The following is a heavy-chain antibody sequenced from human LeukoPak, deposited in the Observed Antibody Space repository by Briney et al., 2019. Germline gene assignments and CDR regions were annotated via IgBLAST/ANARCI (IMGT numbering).Heavy chain of an antibody. CDR2: IYYSGST. D-gene: IGHD4-17*01. J-gene: IGHJ4*02. Sequence: SETLSLTCTVSGGSISSSSYYWAWIRQPPGKGLEWIGSIYYSGSTYYNPSLKSRVTISVDTSKNQFSLKLSSVTAADTAVYYCARSTVTTRKIGFDYWGQGTLVTVSS. CDR3: ARSTVTTRKIGFDY. CDR1: GGSISSSSYY. V-gene: IGHV4-39*01.